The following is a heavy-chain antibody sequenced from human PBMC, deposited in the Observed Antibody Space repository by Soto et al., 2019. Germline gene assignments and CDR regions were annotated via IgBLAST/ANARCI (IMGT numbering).Heavy chain of an antibody. J-gene: IGHJ3*02. CDR3: ARMTTFAFDI. V-gene: IGHV4-31*03. D-gene: IGHD4-17*01. CDR1: GGSISSGGYY. Sequence: SETLSLTCTVSGGSISSGGYYWSWIRQHPGKGLEWIGYIYYSGSTYYNPSLKSRVTISVDTSKNQFSLKLSSVTAADTAVYYCARMTTFAFDIWGQGTMVTVSS. CDR2: IYYSGST.